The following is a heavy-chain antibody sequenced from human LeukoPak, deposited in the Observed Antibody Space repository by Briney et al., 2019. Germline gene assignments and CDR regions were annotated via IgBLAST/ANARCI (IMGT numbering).Heavy chain of an antibody. CDR2: ITPANAKT. CDR1: GYTFTSHG. J-gene: IGHJ4*02. Sequence: ASVKVSCKASGYTFTSHGISWVRQAPGQGLEWMGWITPANAKTGYAQKFQGRLTITRNTSISTVYMELSTLRSEDTAVYYCARGGRPADYWGQGTLVTVSS. V-gene: IGHV1-8*03. CDR3: ARGGRPADY.